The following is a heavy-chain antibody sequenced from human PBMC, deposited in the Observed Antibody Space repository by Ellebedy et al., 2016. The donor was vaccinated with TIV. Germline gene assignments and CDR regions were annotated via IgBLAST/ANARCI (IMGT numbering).Heavy chain of an antibody. D-gene: IGHD1-1*01. J-gene: IGHJ4*02. CDR3: ATSATFIERGRADY. CDR2: IVAHNGNR. V-gene: IGHV1-18*04. Sequence: AASVKVSCKASGYALASDSISWVRQAPGQWLEWMGGIVAHNGNRYYKQSLQHRVTMTTDTSTNTAYMELRSLTSDDTAVYYCATSATFIERGRADYWGQGTLVTVSS. CDR1: GYALASDS.